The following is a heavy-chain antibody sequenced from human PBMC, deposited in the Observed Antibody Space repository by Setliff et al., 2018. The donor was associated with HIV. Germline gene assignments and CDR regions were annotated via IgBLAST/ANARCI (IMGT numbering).Heavy chain of an antibody. D-gene: IGHD5-12*01. J-gene: IGHJ4*02. CDR2: INTHSGYT. V-gene: IGHV1-18*01. Sequence: VSCKASGYTFNNYGISWVRQAPGQGLEWMGWINTHSGYTNYAQNVKGRVTVTMDTSTSTAYMELRSLKSDDTAVYYCARGKTWLRFLDYWGQGTLVTVSS. CDR1: GYTFNNYG. CDR3: ARGKTWLRFLDY.